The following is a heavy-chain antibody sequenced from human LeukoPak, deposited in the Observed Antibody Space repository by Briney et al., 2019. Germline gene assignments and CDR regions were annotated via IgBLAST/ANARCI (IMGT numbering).Heavy chain of an antibody. D-gene: IGHD3-22*01. CDR1: GFTVSSNY. J-gene: IGHJ3*02. CDR2: IYSGGST. Sequence: GGSLRLSCAASGFTVSSNYMSWVRQAPGKGLEWVSVIYSGGSTYYADSVKGRFTISRDNSKNTLYLQMNSLRAEDTAVYYCARDGFSSGYPYDAFDIWGQGIMVTVSS. CDR3: ARDGFSSGYPYDAFDI. V-gene: IGHV3-53*01.